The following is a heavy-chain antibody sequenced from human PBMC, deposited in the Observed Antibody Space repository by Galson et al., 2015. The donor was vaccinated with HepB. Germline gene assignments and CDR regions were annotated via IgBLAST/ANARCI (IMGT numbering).Heavy chain of an antibody. V-gene: IGHV1-2*02. CDR2: IDPNSGGT. D-gene: IGHD1-7*01. CDR1: GYTFTGHY. Sequence: SVKVSCKASGYTFTGHYMHWVRQAPGQGLEWLGRIDPNSGGTNYAQSFQGRVTMTRDTSISTAYMELSRLRSGDTAVYYCARDRITGTNGAFDMWGQGTMVTVSS. J-gene: IGHJ3*02. CDR3: ARDRITGTNGAFDM.